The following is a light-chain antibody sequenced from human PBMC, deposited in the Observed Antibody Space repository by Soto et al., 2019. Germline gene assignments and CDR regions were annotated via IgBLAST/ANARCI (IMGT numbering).Light chain of an antibody. CDR1: QSVSSN. CDR3: QQYHDWPVT. Sequence: EIMMTQSPATLSVSPGERATLSCRASQSVSSNLAWYQQKPGQAPRLLVYGASTRATGIPDRFSGSGSGTEFTLTISSLQSEDFAAYYCQQYHDWPVTFGGGTKVDIK. J-gene: IGKJ4*01. CDR2: GAS. V-gene: IGKV3D-15*01.